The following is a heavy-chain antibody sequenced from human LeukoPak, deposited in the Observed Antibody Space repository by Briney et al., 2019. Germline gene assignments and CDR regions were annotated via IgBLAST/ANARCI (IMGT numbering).Heavy chain of an antibody. CDR2: ISWNSGSI. CDR3: AKARGDYEVGAFDI. J-gene: IGHJ3*02. Sequence: LRLSCAASGFTFDDYAMHWVRQAPGKGLEWVSGISWNSGSIGYADSVKGRFTISRDNAKNSLYLQMNSLRAEDTALYYCAKARGDYEVGAFDIWGQGTMVTVSS. CDR1: GFTFDDYA. D-gene: IGHD4-17*01. V-gene: IGHV3-9*01.